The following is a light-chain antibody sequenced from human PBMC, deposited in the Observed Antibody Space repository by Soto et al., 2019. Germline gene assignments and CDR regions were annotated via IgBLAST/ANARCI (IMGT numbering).Light chain of an antibody. J-gene: IGKJ1*01. Sequence: DIVMTQSPATLSVSPGERATLSCRASQSVSSSYLAWYQQKPGQAPRLLIYGASSRATGIPDRFSGSGSGADFTLTISRLEPEDFAVYYCQQYGSSLPWTFGQGTKVDIK. CDR1: QSVSSSY. CDR3: QQYGSSLPWT. CDR2: GAS. V-gene: IGKV3-20*01.